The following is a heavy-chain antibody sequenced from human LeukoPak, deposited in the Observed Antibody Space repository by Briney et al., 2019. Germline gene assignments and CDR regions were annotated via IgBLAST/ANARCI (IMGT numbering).Heavy chain of an antibody. CDR3: ARISTVDAFDI. D-gene: IGHD6-13*01. CDR2: IYTSGST. CDR1: GVSISSYY. Sequence: NPSGTLSLSCTVSGVSISSYYWSWIRQPAGKGLEWIGRIYTSGSTNYNPSLKSRVTMSVDTSKNQFSLKLSSVTAADTAVYYCARISTVDAFDIWGQGTMVTVSS. V-gene: IGHV4-4*07. J-gene: IGHJ3*02.